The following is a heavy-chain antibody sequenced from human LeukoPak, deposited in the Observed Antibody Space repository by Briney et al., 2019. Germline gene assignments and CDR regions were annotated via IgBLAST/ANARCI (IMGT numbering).Heavy chain of an antibody. Sequence: GGSLRLSCAASGFTVSSNYIWVRQAPGKGLEWVSVIYSGGSTYYADSVKGRFTISRDNSKNTLYLQMNSLRAEDTALYCCARDRLGAMLFFDSWGQGTLVTVSS. CDR3: ARDRLGAMLFFDS. CDR1: GFTVSSNY. CDR2: IYSGGST. V-gene: IGHV3-53*01. D-gene: IGHD3-16*01. J-gene: IGHJ4*02.